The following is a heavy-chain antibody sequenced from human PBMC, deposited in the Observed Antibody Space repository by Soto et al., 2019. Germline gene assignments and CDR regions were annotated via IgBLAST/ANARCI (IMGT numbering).Heavy chain of an antibody. Sequence: GGSLRLSCAASEFSFSSYALNWVRQAPGKGLEWVSAISATGTTTYYADSVKGRFTISRDNSKRTLFLQMDSLSPEDTAVYYCATYSSPFDYWRQRTLVTVSS. CDR2: ISATGTTT. CDR3: ATYSSPFDY. CDR1: EFSFSSYA. J-gene: IGHJ4*02. V-gene: IGHV3-23*01. D-gene: IGHD6-13*01.